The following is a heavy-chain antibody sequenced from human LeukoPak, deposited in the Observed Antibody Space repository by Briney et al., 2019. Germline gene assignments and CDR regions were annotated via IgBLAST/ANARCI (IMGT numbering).Heavy chain of an antibody. D-gene: IGHD4-23*01. CDR3: ARVVPDHYGGNSGPHFDY. V-gene: IGHV4-61*02. CDR1: GGSISSGSYY. CDR2: IYTSGST. Sequence: SETLSLTCTVSGGSISSGSYYWSWIRQPAGKGLEWIGRIYTSGSTNYNPSLKSRVTISVDTSKNQFSLKLSSVTAADTAVYYCARVVPDHYGGNSGPHFDYWGQGTLVTVSS. J-gene: IGHJ4*02.